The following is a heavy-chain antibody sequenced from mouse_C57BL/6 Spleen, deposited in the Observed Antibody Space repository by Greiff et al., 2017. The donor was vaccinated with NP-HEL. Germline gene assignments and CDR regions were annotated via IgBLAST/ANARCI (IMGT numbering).Heavy chain of an antibody. CDR2: ISNGGGST. Sequence: EVQGVESGGGLVQPGGSLKLSCAASGFTFSDYYMYWVRQTPEKRLEWVAYISNGGGSTYYPDTVKGRFTISRDNAKNTLYLQMSRLKSEDTAMYYCARQRDGYYDYWGQGTTLTVSS. D-gene: IGHD2-3*01. J-gene: IGHJ2*01. CDR3: ARQRDGYYDY. CDR1: GFTFSDYY. V-gene: IGHV5-12*01.